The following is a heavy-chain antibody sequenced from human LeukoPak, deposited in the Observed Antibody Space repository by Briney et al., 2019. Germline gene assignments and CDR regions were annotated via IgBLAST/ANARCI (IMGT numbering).Heavy chain of an antibody. J-gene: IGHJ4*02. D-gene: IGHD5-12*01. V-gene: IGHV3-23*01. CDR3: AKDSAVLAVRGYSGYDSLTSFDY. Sequence: AGGSLRLSCAASGFTFSSYAMSWVRQAPGKGLEWVSAISGSGGSTYYADSVKGRFTISRDNSKNTLYLQMNSLRAEDTAVYYCAKDSAVLAVRGYSGYDSLTSFDYWGQGTLVTVSS. CDR1: GFTFSSYA. CDR2: ISGSGGST.